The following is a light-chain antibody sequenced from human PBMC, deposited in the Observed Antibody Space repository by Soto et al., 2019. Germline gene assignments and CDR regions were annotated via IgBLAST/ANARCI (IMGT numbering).Light chain of an antibody. Sequence: DIQLTQSPASLSASVGDRVTITCRASQGIRSYLAWYQQKPGKAPKLLIFLASTLQSGVPSRFSGSGSGTDFTLTISSLQPEDFAIYYCQQTYTTPEITFGQGTRLEIK. CDR2: LAS. CDR3: QQTYTTPEIT. CDR1: QGIRSY. J-gene: IGKJ5*01. V-gene: IGKV1-39*01.